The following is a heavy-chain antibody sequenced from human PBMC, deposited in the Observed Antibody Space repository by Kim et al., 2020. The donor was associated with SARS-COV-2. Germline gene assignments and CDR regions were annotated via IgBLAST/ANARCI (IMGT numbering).Heavy chain of an antibody. V-gene: IGHV5-51*01. Sequence: GESLKISCKVSGYTFTSYWIGWVRQMPGKGLEWMGIIYPGDSDTRYSPSFQGQVTISGDKSISTAYLQWSSLKASDTAMYYCARQHCSSTTCYFDYWGQGTLVTVSS. J-gene: IGHJ4*02. D-gene: IGHD2-2*01. CDR2: IYPGDSDT. CDR1: GYTFTSYW. CDR3: ARQHCSSTTCYFDY.